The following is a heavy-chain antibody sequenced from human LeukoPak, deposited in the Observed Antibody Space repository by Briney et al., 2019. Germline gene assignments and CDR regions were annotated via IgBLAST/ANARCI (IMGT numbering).Heavy chain of an antibody. D-gene: IGHD3-22*01. V-gene: IGHV3-23*01. Sequence: GGSLTLSCAASGFTFCSYGMSWVRQAPGKGLEWVSFITPNADRTSYADSVEGRFTISRDNPGNTLYMQMNSLRDEDTSLYYCAIMHGYYDGSGYWVQWGQGTLVTVSS. J-gene: IGHJ1*01. CDR2: ITPNADRT. CDR3: AIMHGYYDGSGYWVQ. CDR1: GFTFCSYG.